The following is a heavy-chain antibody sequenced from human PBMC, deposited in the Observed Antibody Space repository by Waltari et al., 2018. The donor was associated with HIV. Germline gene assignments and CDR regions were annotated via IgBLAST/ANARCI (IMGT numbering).Heavy chain of an antibody. D-gene: IGHD3-3*02. CDR2: IYTSGST. Sequence: QVQLQESGPGLVTPSQTLSLTCTVSGGSNSSGNYYWSWIRQPAGKGLEWIGRIYTSGSTNYNPSLKSRVTISVDTSKNQFSLKLSSVTAADTAVYYCAREAFRAGYYWGQGTLVTVSS. V-gene: IGHV4-61*02. CDR1: GGSNSSGNYY. J-gene: IGHJ4*02. CDR3: AREAFRAGYY.